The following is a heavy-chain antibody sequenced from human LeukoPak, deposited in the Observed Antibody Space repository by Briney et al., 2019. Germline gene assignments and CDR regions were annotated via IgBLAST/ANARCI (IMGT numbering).Heavy chain of an antibody. CDR1: GFTFSSYS. Sequence: GGSLRLSCAASGFTFSSYSMNWVRQAPGKGLEWVSYISSSSSTIYYADSVKGRFTISRDNAKNSLYLQMNSLRAEDTAVYYCARDWDRSMNLGGCDAFDIWGQGIMVTVSS. D-gene: IGHD2/OR15-2a*01. CDR3: ARDWDRSMNLGGCDAFDI. CDR2: ISSSSSTI. J-gene: IGHJ3*02. V-gene: IGHV3-48*01.